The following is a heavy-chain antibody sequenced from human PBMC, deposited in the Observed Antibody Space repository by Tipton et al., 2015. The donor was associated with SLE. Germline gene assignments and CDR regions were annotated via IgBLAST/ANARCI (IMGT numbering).Heavy chain of an antibody. CDR2: IYRSGAT. J-gene: IGHJ4*02. CDR3: SVQSSGSARADL. CDR1: GDSLSGQY. D-gene: IGHD3-3*01. Sequence: LRLSCSVYGDSLSGQYWSWIRQHPGTGLEWIGYIYRSGATYYNPSLKGRVSISLDTSDHQFYLMLSSVTAADGAMYYCSVQSSGSARADLWGQGTLVTVSS. V-gene: IGHV4-31*03.